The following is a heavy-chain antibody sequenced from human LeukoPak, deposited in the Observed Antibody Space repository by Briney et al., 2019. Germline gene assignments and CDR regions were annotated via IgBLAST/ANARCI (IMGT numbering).Heavy chain of an antibody. Sequence: GGSLRLSCAASGFTFSSYSMSWVRQAPGKGLEWVSSISSSSSYIYYADSVKGRFTISRDNAKNSLYLQMNSLRAEDTAVYYCAKAWYYYDSSGYYYPVPDYWGQGTLVTVSS. D-gene: IGHD3-22*01. V-gene: IGHV3-21*04. J-gene: IGHJ4*02. CDR3: AKAWYYYDSSGYYYPVPDY. CDR1: GFTFSSYS. CDR2: ISSSSSYI.